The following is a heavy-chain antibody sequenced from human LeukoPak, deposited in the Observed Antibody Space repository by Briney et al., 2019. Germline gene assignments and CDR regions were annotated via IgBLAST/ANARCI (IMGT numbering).Heavy chain of an antibody. CDR2: ITGSGGST. CDR1: GFTFSKYA. CDR3: APLMRGPTGYSGYGGEDY. D-gene: IGHD5-12*01. Sequence: RGGSLLPSCAAAGFTFSKYAMTGGRPAQGKGQQGVSAITGSGGSTFSAYSVKGRFALSSDNSQNTLYLQMHSLRAEDTAVYSCAPLMRGPTGYSGYGGEDYWGQGTLVTVSS. J-gene: IGHJ4*02. V-gene: IGHV3-23*01.